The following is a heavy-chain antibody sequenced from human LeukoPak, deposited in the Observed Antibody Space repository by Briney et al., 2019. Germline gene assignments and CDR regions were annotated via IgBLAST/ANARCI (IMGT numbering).Heavy chain of an antibody. Sequence: SETLSLACAVSGGSISCGGYSWSWIRQPPGKGLEWIGYIYHSGSTYYNPSLKSRVTISVDRSKNQFSLKLSSVTAADTAVYYCVRGGIVRGSKGADCWGQGTLVTVSS. V-gene: IGHV4-30-2*01. CDR3: VRGGIVRGSKGADC. CDR2: IYHSGST. D-gene: IGHD3-10*01. CDR1: GGSISCGGYS. J-gene: IGHJ4*02.